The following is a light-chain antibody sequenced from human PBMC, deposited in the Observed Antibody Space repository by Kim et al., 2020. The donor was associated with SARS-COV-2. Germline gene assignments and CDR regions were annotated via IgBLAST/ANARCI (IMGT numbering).Light chain of an antibody. V-gene: IGLV6-57*01. CDR2: EDN. CDR3: QSYDSSLWV. Sequence: GKTVTISCTRSRGSIASNYVQWYQQRPGSSHTTVIYEDNQRPSGVPDRFFGSIDSSSNAASLTISGLKAEDEADYYCQSYDSSLWVFGGGTQLTVL. CDR1: RGSIASNY. J-gene: IGLJ3*02.